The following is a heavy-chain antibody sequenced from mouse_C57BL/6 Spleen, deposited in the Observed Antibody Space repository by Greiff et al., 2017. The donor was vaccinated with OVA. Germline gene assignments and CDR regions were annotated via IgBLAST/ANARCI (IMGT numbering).Heavy chain of an antibody. J-gene: IGHJ2*01. V-gene: IGHV1-26*01. CDR3: ARWLLQGYYFDY. Sequence: EVQLQQSGPELVKPGASVKISCKASGYTFTDYYMNWVKQSHGKSLEWIGDINPNNGGTSYNQKFKGKATLTVDKSSSTAYMELRSLTSDDSAVYYCARWLLQGYYFDYWGQGTTLTVSS. CDR1: GYTFTDYY. CDR2: INPNNGGT. D-gene: IGHD2-3*01.